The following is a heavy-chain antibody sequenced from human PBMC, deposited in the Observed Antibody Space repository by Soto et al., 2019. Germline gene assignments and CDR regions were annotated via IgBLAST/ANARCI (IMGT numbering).Heavy chain of an antibody. Sequence: QVQLQESGPGLVKPSETLSLTCTVSGGSISSYYWSWIRQPPGKGLEWIGYIYYSGSTNYNPSLKSRATISVDTSKNQFSLKLSSVTAADTAVYYCARSEDSGSHYFDYWGQGTLVTVSS. V-gene: IGHV4-59*01. J-gene: IGHJ4*02. CDR1: GGSISSYY. D-gene: IGHD1-26*01. CDR3: ARSEDSGSHYFDY. CDR2: IYYSGST.